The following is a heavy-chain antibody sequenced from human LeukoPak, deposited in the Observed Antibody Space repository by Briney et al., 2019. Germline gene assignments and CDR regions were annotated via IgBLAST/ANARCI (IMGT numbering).Heavy chain of an antibody. Sequence: ASVKVSCKASGGTFSSYAISWVRQAPGQGLEWMGRIIPILGIANYAQKFQGRVTITADKSMSTAYMELSSLRSEDTAVYYCARGFSGSYQYWGQGTLVTVSS. V-gene: IGHV1-69*04. J-gene: IGHJ4*02. CDR1: GGTFSSYA. D-gene: IGHD1-26*01. CDR3: ARGFSGSYQY. CDR2: IIPILGIA.